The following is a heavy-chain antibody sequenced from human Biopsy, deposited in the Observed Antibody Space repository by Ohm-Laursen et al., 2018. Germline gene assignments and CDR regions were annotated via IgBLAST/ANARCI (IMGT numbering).Heavy chain of an antibody. CDR3: TRDLQTRAETFDS. Sequence: ASVKVSCKTSGYTYSDYGVSWVRQAPGQGLEWMGWISGLNGIKTSASKFQGKLTMTTDRSASTAYMELRGLRSDDTAVYYCTRDLQTRAETFDSWGQGTLVIVSS. CDR2: ISGLNGIK. V-gene: IGHV1-18*04. J-gene: IGHJ5*01. CDR1: GYTYSDYG. D-gene: IGHD4-11*01.